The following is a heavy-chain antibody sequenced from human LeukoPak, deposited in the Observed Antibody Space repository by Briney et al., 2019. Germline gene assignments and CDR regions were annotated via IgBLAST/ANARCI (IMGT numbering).Heavy chain of an antibody. V-gene: IGHV3-23*01. D-gene: IGHD3-10*01. J-gene: IGHJ5*02. CDR1: GFTFSSYA. CDR2: ISGSGGST. CDR3: AKGAYGSGTMGNWSDP. Sequence: PGGSLRLSCAASGFTFSSYAMSWVRQAPGKGLEWVSAISGSGGSTYYADSVKGRFTISRDNSKNTLYLQMNSLRAEDTAVYYCAKGAYGSGTMGNWSDPWGQGTLVTVSS.